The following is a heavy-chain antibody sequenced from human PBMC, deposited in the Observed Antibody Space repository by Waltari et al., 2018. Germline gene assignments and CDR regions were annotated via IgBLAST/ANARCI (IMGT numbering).Heavy chain of an antibody. CDR1: GGSFSGYY. CDR2: INHSGST. D-gene: IGHD3-22*01. Sequence: QVQLQQWGAGLLKPSETLSLTCAVYGGSFSGYYWSWIRQPPGKGLEWIGEINHSGSTNYNPSLKSRVTISVDTSKNQFSLKLSSVTAADTAVYYCARGPYYYDSSGYYPSIYYYYYGMDVWGQGTTVTVSS. CDR3: ARGPYYYDSSGYYPSIYYYYYGMDV. J-gene: IGHJ6*02. V-gene: IGHV4-34*01.